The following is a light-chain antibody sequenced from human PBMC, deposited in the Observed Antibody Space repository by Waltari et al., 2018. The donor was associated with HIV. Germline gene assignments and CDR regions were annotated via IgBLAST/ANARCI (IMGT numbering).Light chain of an antibody. J-gene: IGLJ1*01. CDR3: QSHDSSLSGYV. CDR2: GNN. CDR1: SSNIGAGYH. Sequence: QSVLTQPPSVSGAPGQRVTISCTGSSSNIGAGYHVHWYQQLPGTAPKLLILGNNNLPSGVPDRFSGSKSGTSASLAITGLQAEDEADYHCQSHDSSLSGYVFGTGTKVTVL. V-gene: IGLV1-40*01.